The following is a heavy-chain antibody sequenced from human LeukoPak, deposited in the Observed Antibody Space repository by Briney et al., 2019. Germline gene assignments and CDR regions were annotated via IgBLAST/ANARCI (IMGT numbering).Heavy chain of an antibody. J-gene: IGHJ4*02. CDR1: GFTFSSYS. V-gene: IGHV3-15*07. D-gene: IGHD2-21*01. CDR2: IKPKTDGETT. Sequence: GGSLRLSCAASGFTFSSYSMNWVRQAPGKGLEWVGRIKPKTDGETTEYAAPVKDRFSISRDDSKSMLYLQMNSLKTEDTAVYYCITPLPYSAQGGQGTLVTVSS. CDR3: ITPLPYSAQ.